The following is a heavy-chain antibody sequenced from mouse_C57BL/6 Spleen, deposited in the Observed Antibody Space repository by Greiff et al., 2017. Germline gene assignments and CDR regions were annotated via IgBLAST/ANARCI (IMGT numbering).Heavy chain of an antibody. CDR3: TRQGNYGAMDD. J-gene: IGHJ4*01. Sequence: EVQLLQSGAELVKPGASVKLSCTASGSTIKDYSMHWVKQRTEQGLAWIGRIDPEVGETKNAPKFQGKATITADSSYNAGYLQVSSLTSEDTAVDYSTRQGNYGAMDDWGQGTSV. V-gene: IGHV14-2*01. CDR1: GSTIKDYS. CDR2: IDPEVGET. D-gene: IGHD2-1*01.